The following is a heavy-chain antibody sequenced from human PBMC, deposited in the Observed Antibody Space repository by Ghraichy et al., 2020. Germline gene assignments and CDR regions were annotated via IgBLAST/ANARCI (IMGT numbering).Heavy chain of an antibody. J-gene: IGHJ5*02. V-gene: IGHV4-39*01. D-gene: IGHD3-3*01. CDR3: ARHGTVSSVLRFLEWLLLSWFDP. Sequence: SQTLSLTCTVSGGSISSSSYYWGWIRQPPGKGLEWIGSIYYSGSTYYNPSLKSRVTISVDTSKNQFSLKLSSVTAADTAVYYCARHGTVSSVLRFLEWLLLSWFDPWGQGTLVTVSS. CDR1: GGSISSSSYY. CDR2: IYYSGST.